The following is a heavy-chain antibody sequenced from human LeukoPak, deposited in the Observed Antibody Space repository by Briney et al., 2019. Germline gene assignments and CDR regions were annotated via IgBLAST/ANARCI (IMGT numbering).Heavy chain of an antibody. V-gene: IGHV3-21*01. CDR3: ARGGLYYYDSSGYYYFDY. J-gene: IGHJ4*02. CDR1: GFTLSSYS. Sequence: GGSLRLSCAASGFTLSSYSMNWVRQAPGKGLEWVSSISSSSSYIYYADSVKGRFTISRDNAKNSLYLQMNSLRAEDTAVYYCARGGLYYYDSSGYYYFDYWGQGTLVTVSS. D-gene: IGHD3-22*01. CDR2: ISSSSSYI.